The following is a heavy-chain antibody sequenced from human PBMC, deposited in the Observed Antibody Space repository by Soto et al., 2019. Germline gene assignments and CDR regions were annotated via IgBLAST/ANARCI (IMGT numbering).Heavy chain of an antibody. Sequence: QVQLVEPGGGVVQPGRSLRLSCAASGFTFSSYGMHWVRQAPGKGLEWVAVIWYDGSNKYYADSVKGRFTISRDNSKNTLYLQMNSLRAEDTAVYYCARGFDCISTSCYYYYGMDVWGQGTTVTVSS. CDR3: ARGFDCISTSCYYYYGMDV. J-gene: IGHJ6*02. CDR1: GFTFSSYG. V-gene: IGHV3-33*01. CDR2: IWYDGSNK. D-gene: IGHD2-2*01.